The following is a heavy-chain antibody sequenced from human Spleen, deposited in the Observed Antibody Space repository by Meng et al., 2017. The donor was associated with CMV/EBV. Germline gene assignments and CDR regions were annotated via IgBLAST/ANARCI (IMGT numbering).Heavy chain of an antibody. D-gene: IGHD6-6*01. Sequence: GGSLKISCAASGFTFSSYAMSWVRQAPGKGLEWVSAISGSGGSTYYADSVKGRFTISRDNSKNTLYLQMNSLRAEDTAVYYCAKIRGSSRFYYYYGMDVWGQGTTVTVSS. CDR1: GFTFSSYA. J-gene: IGHJ6*02. CDR3: AKIRGSSRFYYYYGMDV. V-gene: IGHV3-23*01. CDR2: ISGSGGST.